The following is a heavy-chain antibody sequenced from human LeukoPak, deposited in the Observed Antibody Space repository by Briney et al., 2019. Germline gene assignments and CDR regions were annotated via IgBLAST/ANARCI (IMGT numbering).Heavy chain of an antibody. D-gene: IGHD2-2*02. J-gene: IGHJ5*02. V-gene: IGHV4-31*11. CDR2: IYYSGST. Sequence: PSETLSLTCAVYGGSFSGYYWSWIRQHPGKGLEWIGYIYYSGSTYYNPSLKSRVTISVDTSKNQFSLKLSSVTAADTAVYYCARGYCSSTSCYTENWFDPWGQGTLVTVSS. CDR1: GGSFSGYY. CDR3: ARGYCSSTSCYTENWFDP.